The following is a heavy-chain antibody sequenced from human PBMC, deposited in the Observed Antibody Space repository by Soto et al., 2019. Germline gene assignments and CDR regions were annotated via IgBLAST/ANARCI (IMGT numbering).Heavy chain of an antibody. CDR3: ARGWEYYDFWSGYYNDYGMDV. V-gene: IGHV4-4*07. Sequence: SETLSLTCTVSGGSISIYYWSWIRQPAGKGLEWIGRIYTSGSTNYNPSLKSRVTMSVDTSKNQFSLKLSSVTAADTAVYYCARGWEYYDFWSGYYNDYGMDVWGQGNRVPVSS. D-gene: IGHD3-3*01. CDR2: IYTSGST. CDR1: GGSISIYY. J-gene: IGHJ6*02.